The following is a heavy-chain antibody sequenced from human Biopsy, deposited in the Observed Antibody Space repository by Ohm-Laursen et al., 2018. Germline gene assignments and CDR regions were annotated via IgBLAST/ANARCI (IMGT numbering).Heavy chain of an antibody. Sequence: SDTLSLTCTVSGGFISSSSYYWGWIRQPPGKGLEWIGSISYTGSTHDNPSLTSRVTISVDTSKNQFSLKLYSLTAADTAVYYCARHAVYGDLRMDYWGQGTLVTVSS. V-gene: IGHV4-39*01. D-gene: IGHD4-17*01. J-gene: IGHJ4*02. CDR3: ARHAVYGDLRMDY. CDR1: GGFISSSSYY. CDR2: ISYTGST.